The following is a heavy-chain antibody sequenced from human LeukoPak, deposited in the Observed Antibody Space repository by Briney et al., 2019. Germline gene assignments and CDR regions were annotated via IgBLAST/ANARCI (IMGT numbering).Heavy chain of an antibody. CDR3: ARVGGYDFNWFDP. J-gene: IGHJ5*02. D-gene: IGHD5-12*01. V-gene: IGHV1-69*04. Sequence: SVKVSCKASGGTFSSYAISWVRQAPGQGLEWMGRIIPILGIANYAQKFQGRVTITADKSTSTAYMGLSSLRSEDTAVYYCARVGGYDFNWFDPWGQGTLVTVSS. CDR1: GGTFSSYA. CDR2: IIPILGIA.